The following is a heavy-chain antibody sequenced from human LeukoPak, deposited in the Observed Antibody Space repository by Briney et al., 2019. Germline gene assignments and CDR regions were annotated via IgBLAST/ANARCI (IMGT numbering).Heavy chain of an antibody. CDR1: GYSFTSYW. D-gene: IGHD3-10*01. J-gene: IGHJ6*02. CDR3: ARLDITMVRGVIIEYYYGMDV. Sequence: GESLKISCKGSGYSFTSYWIGWVRQMPGKGLEWMGIIYPGDSDTRYSPSFQGQVTISADKSISTAYLQWSSLKASDTAMYYCARLDITMVRGVIIEYYYGMDVWGQGTTVTVSS. V-gene: IGHV5-51*01. CDR2: IYPGDSDT.